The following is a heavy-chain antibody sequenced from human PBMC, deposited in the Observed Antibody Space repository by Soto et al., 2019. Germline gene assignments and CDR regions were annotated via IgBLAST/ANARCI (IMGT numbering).Heavy chain of an antibody. CDR3: ARESHDILTGPPWVWYFDL. CDR1: GGSFSGYY. V-gene: IGHV4-34*01. CDR2: INDRGSI. J-gene: IGHJ2*01. Sequence: QVQLQQWGAGPLRPLETLSLTCGVSGGSFSGYYWAWIRQSPGKGLEWIGEINDRGSINYNPSLKSRVRISVDTSNNHYSLNLRSVTAADTAVYYCARESHDILTGPPWVWYFDLWGRGTLVTVSS. D-gene: IGHD3-9*01.